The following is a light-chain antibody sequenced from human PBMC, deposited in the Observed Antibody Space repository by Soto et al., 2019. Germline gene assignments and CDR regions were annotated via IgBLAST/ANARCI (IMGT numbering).Light chain of an antibody. CDR3: QQRSNWPPKYT. J-gene: IGKJ2*01. Sequence: EIVLTQSPATLSLSPGERATLSCRASQSVSSYLAWYQQKPGQAPRLLIYDASNRATGIPARFSGSGSGTDFTLTMSSLEPEEFAVYYCQQRSNWPPKYTFGQGTKLEIK. V-gene: IGKV3-11*01. CDR1: QSVSSY. CDR2: DAS.